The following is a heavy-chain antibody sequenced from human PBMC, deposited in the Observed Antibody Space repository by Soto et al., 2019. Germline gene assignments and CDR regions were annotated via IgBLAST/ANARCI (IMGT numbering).Heavy chain of an antibody. V-gene: IGHV1-18*01. J-gene: IGHJ4*02. Sequence: ASVKVSCKTSGYTSSDYGISCVLQAPGQWLEWMGCISAKNGNTNFAQKFRGRVTMITDTSTNTVYMELRNLRLDDTAVYYCAREPPETPPDYWGQGTLVTVSS. CDR1: GYTSSDYG. CDR3: AREPPETPPDY. CDR2: ISAKNGNT.